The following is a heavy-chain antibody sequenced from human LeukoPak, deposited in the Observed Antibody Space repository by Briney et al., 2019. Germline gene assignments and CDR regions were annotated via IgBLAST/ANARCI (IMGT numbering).Heavy chain of an antibody. Sequence: PGGSLRLSCAASGFTFSSYGMNWVRQAPGKGLEWVAYMSSAGSTINYADSSKGRFTISRDNAKNSLYLQMNSLRAEDTAVYYCARDRRNTGSFFDYWGQGTQVTVSS. CDR2: MSSAGSTI. CDR1: GFTFSSYG. D-gene: IGHD1-26*01. V-gene: IGHV3-48*01. J-gene: IGHJ4*02. CDR3: ARDRRNTGSFFDY.